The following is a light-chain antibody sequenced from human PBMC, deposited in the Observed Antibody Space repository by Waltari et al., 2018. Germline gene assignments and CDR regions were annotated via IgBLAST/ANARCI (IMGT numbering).Light chain of an antibody. J-gene: IGLJ3*02. Sequence: QSVLTQPPSASEAARKTVTISCSGSYSNIGSNSVSWYQEVPGTAPKLLIYYNKGRASGVSGRFSGSKSGTSASLAISGLQTEDEAEYYCGTWDDGLSAWVFGGGTRLTVL. CDR1: YSNIGSNS. V-gene: IGLV1-47*02. CDR3: GTWDDGLSAWV. CDR2: YNK.